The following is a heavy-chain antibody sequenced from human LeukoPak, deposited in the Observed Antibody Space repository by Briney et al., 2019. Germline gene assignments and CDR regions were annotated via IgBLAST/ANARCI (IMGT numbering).Heavy chain of an antibody. V-gene: IGHV4-59*08. D-gene: IGHD2-21*02. CDR2: IYYSGST. Sequence: SETLPLTCTVSGGSISSYYWSWIRQPLGKGLEWIGYIYYSGSTNYNPSLKSRVTISVDTSKNQFSLKLSSVTAADTAVYYCARAFCGGDCSFDYWGQGTLVTVSS. CDR3: ARAFCGGDCSFDY. J-gene: IGHJ4*02. CDR1: GGSISSYY.